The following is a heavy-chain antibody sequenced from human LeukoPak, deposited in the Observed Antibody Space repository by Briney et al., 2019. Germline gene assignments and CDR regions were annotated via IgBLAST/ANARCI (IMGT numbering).Heavy chain of an antibody. V-gene: IGHV3-66*01. CDR2: IYSGGST. J-gene: IGHJ5*02. Sequence: GRSLRLSCAASGFTVSSNYMSWVRQAPGKGLEWVSVIYSGGSTYYADSVKGRFTISRDNAKNSLNLHMSSLRVEDTAVYYCARGLRSGADWFDAWGQGTLVRVFS. CDR3: ARGLRSGADWFDA. CDR1: GFTVSSNY. D-gene: IGHD4-17*01.